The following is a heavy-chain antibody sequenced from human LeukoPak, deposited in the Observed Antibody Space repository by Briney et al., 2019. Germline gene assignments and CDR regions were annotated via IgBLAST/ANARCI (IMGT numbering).Heavy chain of an antibody. Sequence: ASVKVSCKASGYTFTGYYMHWVRQAPGQGLEWMGRINPNRGGTNYAQKFQGRVTMTRDTSISTAYMELSRLRSDDTAVYYCARGRITMVRGVIISYYMDVWGKGTTVTVSS. V-gene: IGHV1-2*06. CDR2: INPNRGGT. J-gene: IGHJ6*03. CDR1: GYTFTGYY. CDR3: ARGRITMVRGVIISYYMDV. D-gene: IGHD3-10*01.